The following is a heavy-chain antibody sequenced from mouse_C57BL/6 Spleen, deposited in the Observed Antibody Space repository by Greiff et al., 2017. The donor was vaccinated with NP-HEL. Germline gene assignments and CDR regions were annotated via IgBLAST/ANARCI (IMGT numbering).Heavy chain of an antibody. CDR3: ARDGDYGSSYGY. D-gene: IGHD1-1*01. Sequence: EVKLVESGGGLVKPGGSLTLSCAASGFTFSSYAMSWVRQTPEKRLEWVATISDGGSYTYYPDNVKGRFTITRDNAKNHLYLQMSHLKAEDTAMYYCARDGDYGSSYGYWGQGTTLTVSS. CDR1: GFTFSSYA. V-gene: IGHV5-4*01. CDR2: ISDGGSYT. J-gene: IGHJ2*01.